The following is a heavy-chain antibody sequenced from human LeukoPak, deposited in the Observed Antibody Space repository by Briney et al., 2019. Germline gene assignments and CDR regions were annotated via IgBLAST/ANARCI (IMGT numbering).Heavy chain of an antibody. V-gene: IGHV5-51*01. D-gene: IGHD6-13*01. J-gene: IGHJ6*02. CDR1: GYSFTSYW. CDR3: ARAPSYSSSWPYGMDV. CDR2: IYPGDSDT. Sequence: PGESLKISCKGSGYSFTSYWIGWVRQMPGKGLEWLGIIYPGDSDTRYSPSFQGQVTISADKSINTAYLQWSSLKASDTAMYYCARAPSYSSSWPYGMDVWGQGTTVTVSS.